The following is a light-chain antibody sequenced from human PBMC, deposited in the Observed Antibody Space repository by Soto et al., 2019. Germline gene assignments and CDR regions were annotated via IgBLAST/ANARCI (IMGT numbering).Light chain of an antibody. J-gene: IGLJ1*01. CDR3: CSYAGSYTYV. Sequence: QSALTQPRAVSGSPGQSVTISCTGTSSDVGGYNYVSWYQQHPGKAPKLMIYDVSKRPSGVPDRFYGSKSGNTASLTISGLQAEDEADYYCCSYAGSYTYVFGTGIKVTVL. CDR2: DVS. CDR1: SSDVGGYNY. V-gene: IGLV2-11*01.